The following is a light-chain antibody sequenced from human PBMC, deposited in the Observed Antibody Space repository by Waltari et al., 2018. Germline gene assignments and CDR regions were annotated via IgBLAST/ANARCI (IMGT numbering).Light chain of an antibody. V-gene: IGKV2-30*01. Sequence: DVVLTQTPLSPPVSVGQPASISCRSSQSLVYSDGNTDLNWCQQRPGQPPSRLIYKVSTRHSCVPDRCCGSRSGTNYILLIIRVVAEEVVVYYCMLRTPWLPYTFGQGTKLEIK. CDR3: MLRTPWLPYT. J-gene: IGKJ2*01. CDR2: KVS. CDR1: QSLVYSDGNTD.